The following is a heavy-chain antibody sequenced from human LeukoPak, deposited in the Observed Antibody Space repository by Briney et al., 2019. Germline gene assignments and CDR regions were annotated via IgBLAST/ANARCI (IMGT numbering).Heavy chain of an antibody. CDR1: GFSFSSSP. Sequence: GSLRLSCSASGFSFSSSPMHWIRQPPGKGLEWIGYISYSGSTNYNPSLKSRVTISIDTSKNQFSLKLRSVTAADTAIYYCARQGYDILTGYIDAFDIWGQGTMVTVSS. D-gene: IGHD3-9*01. J-gene: IGHJ3*02. CDR2: ISYSGST. V-gene: IGHV4-59*08. CDR3: ARQGYDILTGYIDAFDI.